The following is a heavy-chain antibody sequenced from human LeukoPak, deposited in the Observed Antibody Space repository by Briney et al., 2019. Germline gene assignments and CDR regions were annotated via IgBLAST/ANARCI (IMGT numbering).Heavy chain of an antibody. CDR3: AREDVVLVDAVRYYYYGMDV. CDR2: INPSGGST. Sequence: PWASVTVSCTASGYTFISYYMHWVRQAPGQGVEWMGIINPSGGSTIYAQTFQDRVTMTRHTSTSTVYMELSSLKSEDTAVYYCAREDVVLVDAVRYYYYGMDVWGQGTTVTVSS. V-gene: IGHV1-46*01. J-gene: IGHJ6*02. D-gene: IGHD2-8*01. CDR1: GYTFISYY.